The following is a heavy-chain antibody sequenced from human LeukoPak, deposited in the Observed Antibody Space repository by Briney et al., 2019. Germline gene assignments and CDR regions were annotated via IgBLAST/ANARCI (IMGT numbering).Heavy chain of an antibody. V-gene: IGHV3-23*01. Sequence: GGSLRLSCAASGFTFSSYAMSWVRQAPGKGLEWVSAISGSGGSTYYADSVKGRFTISRDNSNNTLYLQMNSLRAEDTAVYYCAKSNPAEAIVVVPAAIDYWGQGTLVTVSS. J-gene: IGHJ4*02. D-gene: IGHD2-2*02. CDR3: AKSNPAEAIVVVPAAIDY. CDR2: ISGSGGST. CDR1: GFTFSSYA.